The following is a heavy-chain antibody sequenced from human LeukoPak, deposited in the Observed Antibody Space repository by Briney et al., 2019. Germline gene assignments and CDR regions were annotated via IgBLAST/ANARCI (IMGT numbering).Heavy chain of an antibody. Sequence: ASVKVSCKTSGYMFNDCHMHWVRQAPGQGLEWMGVINPSGGGTSYAQRFQGRVTMTRDTSTSTVYIDVSSLRSEDTAVYYCARDPSQYYYDSSGYYGPSVTYFDYWGQGSLVTVSS. CDR3: ARDPSQYYYDSSGYYGPSVTYFDY. CDR2: INPSGGGT. V-gene: IGHV1-46*02. CDR1: GYMFNDCH. D-gene: IGHD3-22*01. J-gene: IGHJ4*02.